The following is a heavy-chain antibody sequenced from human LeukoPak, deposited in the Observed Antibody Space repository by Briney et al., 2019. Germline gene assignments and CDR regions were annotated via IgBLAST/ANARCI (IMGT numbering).Heavy chain of an antibody. V-gene: IGHV4-39*07. CDR3: ARDSKWLVLRWFDP. D-gene: IGHD6-19*01. Sequence: SETKSLTCTVSGGSISSGTYYWSWIRQPPGKGLEWIGSIYHSGSTYYNPSLKSRVTISVDTSKNQFSLKLSSVTAADTAVYYCARDSKWLVLRWFDPWGQGTLVTVSS. J-gene: IGHJ5*02. CDR2: IYHSGST. CDR1: GGSISSGTYY.